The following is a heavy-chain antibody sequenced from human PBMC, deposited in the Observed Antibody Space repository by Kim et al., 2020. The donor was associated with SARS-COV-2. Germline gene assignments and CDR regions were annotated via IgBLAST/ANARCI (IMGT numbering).Heavy chain of an antibody. Sequence: RFTISRDNAKNSLYLQMNSLRAEDTAVYYCARDLVVAVASSPYYYYGMDVWGQGTTVTVSS. J-gene: IGHJ6*02. CDR3: ARDLVVAVASSPYYYYGMDV. V-gene: IGHV3-11*06. D-gene: IGHD6-19*01.